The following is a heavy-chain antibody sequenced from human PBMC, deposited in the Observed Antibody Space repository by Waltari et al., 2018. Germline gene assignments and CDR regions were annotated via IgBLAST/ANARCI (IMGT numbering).Heavy chain of an antibody. D-gene: IGHD3-16*01. CDR3: ARVHSLGQYDSNGQEWNFDH. CDR2: ISGGGIKT. CDR1: GFTFSNYA. V-gene: IGHV3-23*01. J-gene: IGHJ4*02. Sequence: EVQLLESGGGLVQPGGSLRLSCLASGFTFSNYAMPWVRQGPGKGLEWVSAISGGGIKTYYADSVKGRFTISRDNSKNTLYLQMNSLRAEDTAVYSCARVHSLGQYDSNGQEWNFDHWGQGALVTVSS.